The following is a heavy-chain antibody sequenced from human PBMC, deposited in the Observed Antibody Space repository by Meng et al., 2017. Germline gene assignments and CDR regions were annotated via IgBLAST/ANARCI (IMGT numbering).Heavy chain of an antibody. D-gene: IGHD6-19*01. CDR1: GFTFSSYA. J-gene: IGHJ4*02. CDR3: AREDSSGWYYFDY. CDR2: ISYDGSNK. Sequence: QVQLVASGGGVAQPGMSLTRSCAASGFTFSSYAMHWVRQAPGKGLEWVAVISYDGSNKYYADSVKGRFTISRDNSKNTLYLQMNSLRAEDTAVYYCAREDSSGWYYFDYWGQGTLVTVSS. V-gene: IGHV3-30*04.